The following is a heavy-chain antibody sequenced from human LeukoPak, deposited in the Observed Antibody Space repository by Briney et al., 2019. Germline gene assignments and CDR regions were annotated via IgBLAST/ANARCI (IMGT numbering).Heavy chain of an antibody. Sequence: SETLSLTCTVSGGSISIYYWSWIRQPPGKGLEWIGNIYYSGSTNYKASLKSRVTISVDTSKNQFSLKVNSVTAADTAVYYCARDLYIAAAGTSVFDIWGQGTMVTVSS. CDR1: GGSISIYY. CDR2: IYYSGST. CDR3: ARDLYIAAAGTSVFDI. J-gene: IGHJ3*02. V-gene: IGHV4-59*12. D-gene: IGHD6-13*01.